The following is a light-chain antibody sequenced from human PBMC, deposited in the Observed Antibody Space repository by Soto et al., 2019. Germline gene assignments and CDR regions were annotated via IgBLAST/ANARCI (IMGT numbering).Light chain of an antibody. CDR1: PSDVGGFDS. J-gene: IGLJ3*02. Sequence: QSALTQPASVSGSPGQSITISCTATPSDVGGFDSVSWYQQHPGTAPRVIIYEVSNRPSGVSYRFSGSKSANTASLTISGLQADDEADYYCSSYTTSNTWLFGGGTQLTVL. V-gene: IGLV2-14*01. CDR3: SSYTTSNTWL. CDR2: EVS.